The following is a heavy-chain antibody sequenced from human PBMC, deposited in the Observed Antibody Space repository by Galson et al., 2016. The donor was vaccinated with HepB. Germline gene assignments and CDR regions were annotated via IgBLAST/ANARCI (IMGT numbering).Heavy chain of an antibody. J-gene: IGHJ4*02. V-gene: IGHV1-46*01. CDR1: GRKFSGYY. Sequence: SCKASGRKFSGYYVHWLRQAPGQGLEWMGIINPSGNETTYARKLQARVTLTRDTSTNTAYMALRGLTSEDTALYYCATAHEGSDNWGLGTLITVSS. CDR3: ATAHEGSDN. D-gene: IGHD3-10*01. CDR2: INPSGNET.